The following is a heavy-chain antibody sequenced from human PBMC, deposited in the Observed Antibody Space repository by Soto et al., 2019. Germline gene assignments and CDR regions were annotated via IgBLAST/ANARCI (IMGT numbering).Heavy chain of an antibody. Sequence: PSETLSLTCTVSGGSISSYYWSWIRQPPGKGLEWIGYIYYSGSTNYNPSLKSRVTISVDRSKNQFSLKLSSMTAADTAVYYCARHNYGSGSTYFDYWGQGTLVTVSS. J-gene: IGHJ4*02. V-gene: IGHV4-59*08. CDR3: ARHNYGSGSTYFDY. D-gene: IGHD3-10*01. CDR2: IYYSGST. CDR1: GGSISSYY.